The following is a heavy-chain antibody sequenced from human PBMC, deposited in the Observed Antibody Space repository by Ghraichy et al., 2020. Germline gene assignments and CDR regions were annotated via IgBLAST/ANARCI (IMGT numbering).Heavy chain of an antibody. Sequence: SETLSLTCAVYGGSFSGYYWSWIRQPPGKGLEWIGEINHSGSTNYNPSLKSRVTISVDTSKNQFSLKLSSVTAADTAVYYCARGRTRYCSSTSCLYYYGMDVWGQGTTVTVSS. CDR2: INHSGST. D-gene: IGHD2-2*01. CDR1: GGSFSGYY. V-gene: IGHV4-34*01. J-gene: IGHJ6*02. CDR3: ARGRTRYCSSTSCLYYYGMDV.